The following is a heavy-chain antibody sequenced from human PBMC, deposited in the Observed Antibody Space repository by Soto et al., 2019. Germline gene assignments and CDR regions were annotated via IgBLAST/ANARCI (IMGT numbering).Heavy chain of an antibody. J-gene: IGHJ4*02. V-gene: IGHV3-30-3*01. CDR1: GFTFSSYA. Sequence: PGGSLRLSCAASGFTFSSYAMHWVRQAPGKGLEWVAVISYDGSNKYYADSVKGRFTISRDNSKNTLYLQMNSLRAEDTAVYYCARESDSSGYYFLLGYWGQGTLVTVSS. CDR3: ARESDSSGYYFLLGY. D-gene: IGHD3-22*01. CDR2: ISYDGSNK.